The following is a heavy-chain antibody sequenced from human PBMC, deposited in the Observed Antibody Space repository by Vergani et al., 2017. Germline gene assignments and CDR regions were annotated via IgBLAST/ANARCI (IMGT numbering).Heavy chain of an antibody. D-gene: IGHD6-13*01. CDR1: GGSFNTYY. V-gene: IGHV4-4*07. CDR2: IFSSGTT. J-gene: IGHJ4*02. CDR3: ARGSRAEGGSGPDK. Sequence: QVQLEESGPGLVKPSETLSLTCTVSGGSFNTYYWTWIRQPAGKTLEWIGEIFSSGTTNYNPSFKKRVTMSVDTSKNQFSLKLNSVTAADTAVYYCARGSRAEGGSGPDKWGQGTLVTVSS.